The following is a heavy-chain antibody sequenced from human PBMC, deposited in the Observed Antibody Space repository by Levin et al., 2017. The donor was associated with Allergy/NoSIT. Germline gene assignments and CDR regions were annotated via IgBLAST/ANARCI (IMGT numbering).Heavy chain of an antibody. Sequence: GESLKISCAASGFALSGFAMSWVRQAPGQGLGWVSAISDSGAHTYYADSVRGRFTISRDNSRNTLFLQMNTLGAEERAVYYCAKSQGLSGRSFGDWGQGTLVTVSS. J-gene: IGHJ4*02. CDR3: AKSQGLSGRSFGD. CDR2: ISDSGAHT. CDR1: GFALSGFA. V-gene: IGHV3-23*01. D-gene: IGHD1-26*01.